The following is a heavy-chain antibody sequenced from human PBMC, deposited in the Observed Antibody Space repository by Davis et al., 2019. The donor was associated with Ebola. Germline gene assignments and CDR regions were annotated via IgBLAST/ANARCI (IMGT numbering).Heavy chain of an antibody. CDR2: ISGSGGST. V-gene: IGHV3-23*01. J-gene: IGHJ3*01. CDR3: AKTPTASPYSSSGYGT. D-gene: IGHD6-13*01. CDR1: GFTFSSYA. Sequence: PGGSLRLSCAASGFTFSSYAMSWVRQAPGKGLEWVSAISGSGGSTYYADSVKGRFTISRDNSKNTLYLQMNSLRAEDTAVYYCAKTPTASPYSSSGYGTWGQGTMVTVSS.